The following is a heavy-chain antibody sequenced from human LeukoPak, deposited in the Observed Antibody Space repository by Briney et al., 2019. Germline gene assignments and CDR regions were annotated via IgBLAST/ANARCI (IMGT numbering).Heavy chain of an antibody. J-gene: IGHJ4*02. V-gene: IGHV4-59*08. CDR1: GASISSWY. CDR2: IHGSGNT. D-gene: IGHD6-19*01. Sequence: SETLSLTCTVSGASISSWYWGWIRQPPGKGLEWIGNIHGSGNTNYNPSLKSRLSMSLDTSKNQFSLKLSSVTAADTAVYYCARLDIAVAGTGDYWGQGTLVTVSS. CDR3: ARLDIAVAGTGDY.